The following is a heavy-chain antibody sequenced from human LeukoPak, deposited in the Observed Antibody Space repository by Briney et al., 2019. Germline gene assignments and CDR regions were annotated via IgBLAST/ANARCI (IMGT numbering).Heavy chain of an antibody. V-gene: IGHV3-21*01. CDR2: ISSSSSYI. CDR1: GFTFSDYN. Sequence: GGSLRLSCAASGFTFSDYNMRWIRQAPGKGLEWVSSISSSSSYIYYADSVKGRFTISRDNAKNSLYLQMNSLRAEDTAVYYCARGLSRAAAGTAYWGQGTLVTVSS. J-gene: IGHJ4*02. D-gene: IGHD6-13*01. CDR3: ARGLSRAAAGTAY.